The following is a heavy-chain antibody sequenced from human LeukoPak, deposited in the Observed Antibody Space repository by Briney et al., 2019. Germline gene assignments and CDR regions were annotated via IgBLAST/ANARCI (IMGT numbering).Heavy chain of an antibody. CDR2: ISGHNGNT. V-gene: IGHV1-18*01. Sequence: ASVKVSCKASGYTFTSHGISWVRQAAGQGLEWMGWISGHNGNTNYAQKFQGRVTMTTDTSTSTAYMELRSLRSDDTAVYYCATDRGYCSGGSCYYWFDPWGQGTLVTVSS. CDR3: ATDRGYCSGGSCYYWFDP. J-gene: IGHJ5*02. CDR1: GYTFTSHG. D-gene: IGHD2-15*01.